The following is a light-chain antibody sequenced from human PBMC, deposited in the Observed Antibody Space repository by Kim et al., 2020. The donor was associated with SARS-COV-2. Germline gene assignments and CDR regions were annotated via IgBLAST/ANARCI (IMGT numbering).Light chain of an antibody. CDR1: QSISSN. CDR2: GAS. CDR3: QQYNRWPPYT. Sequence: EIVMTQSPATLSVSPGEGATLSCRASQSISSNLAWYQQKPGQAPRLLIYGASTRATGVPARFSGGGSGTEFTLTISSLQSEDFAIYYCQQYNRWPPYTFGQGTKVDIK. V-gene: IGKV3-15*01. J-gene: IGKJ1*01.